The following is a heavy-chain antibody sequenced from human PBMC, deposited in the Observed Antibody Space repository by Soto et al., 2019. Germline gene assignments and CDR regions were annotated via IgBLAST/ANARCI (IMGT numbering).Heavy chain of an antibody. J-gene: IGHJ4*02. CDR2: ISGSGGST. V-gene: IGHV3-23*01. CDR3: AKGTGITMIVVVITLDY. CDR1: GFTFSSYA. D-gene: IGHD3-22*01. Sequence: EVQLLESGGGLVQPGGSLRLSCAASGFTFSSYAMSWVRQAPGKGLEWVSAISGSGGSTYYADSVKGRFTISRDNSKNTLYLQMNSLRAEDTAVYYCAKGTGITMIVVVITLDYWGQGTLVTVSS.